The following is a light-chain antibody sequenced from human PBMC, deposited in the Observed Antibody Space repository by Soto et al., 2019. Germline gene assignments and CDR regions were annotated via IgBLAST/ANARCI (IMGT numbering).Light chain of an antibody. J-gene: IGLJ2*01. CDR1: SSNIGNNY. V-gene: IGLV1-51*01. Sequence: QSVLTQPPSVSAAPGQTVTISCSGSSSNIGNNYVSWYQQFPGTAPKLLIYDNNKRPSVIPDRFSGSKSGTSATLGITGLQTGDEADYYCGTWDDSLSAVVFGGGTKLTVL. CDR3: GTWDDSLSAVV. CDR2: DNN.